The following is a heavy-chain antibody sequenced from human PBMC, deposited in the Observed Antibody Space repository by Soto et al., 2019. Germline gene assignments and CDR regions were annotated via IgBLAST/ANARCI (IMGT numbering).Heavy chain of an antibody. Sequence: QVQLVQSGAEVKMPGSSVKVSCRASGDTFSSYTVNWLRQAPGRGHEWMGRIIPVLTTTDYAQKFRGRVTITADKSSNTVYMELTSLSSDDTAVYYCARRRYCGYDCYHKHYYGMDVWGQGTTVTVAS. V-gene: IGHV1-69*08. CDR3: ARRRYCGYDCYHKHYYGMDV. CDR2: IIPVLTTT. CDR1: GDTFSSYT. J-gene: IGHJ6*02. D-gene: IGHD2-21*02.